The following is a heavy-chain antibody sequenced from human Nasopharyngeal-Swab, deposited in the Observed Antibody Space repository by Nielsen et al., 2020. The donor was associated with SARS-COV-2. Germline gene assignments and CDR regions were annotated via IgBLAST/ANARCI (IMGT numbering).Heavy chain of an antibody. CDR1: GFTFSGSA. D-gene: IGHD2-15*01. CDR2: IRSKANSYAT. J-gene: IGHJ5*02. CDR3: TRHAHCSGGSCYRGHNWFDP. Sequence: GESLKISCAASGFTFSGSAMHWVRQASGKGLEWVGRIRSKANSYATAYAASVKGRFTISRDDSKNTAYLQMNSLKTEDTAVYYCTRHAHCSGGSCYRGHNWFDPWGQGTLVTVSS. V-gene: IGHV3-73*01.